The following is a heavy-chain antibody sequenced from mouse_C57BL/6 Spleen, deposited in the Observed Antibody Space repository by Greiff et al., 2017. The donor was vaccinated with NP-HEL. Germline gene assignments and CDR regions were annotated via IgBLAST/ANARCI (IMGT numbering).Heavy chain of an antibody. V-gene: IGHV1-26*01. J-gene: IGHJ4*01. CDR1: GYTFTDYY. Sequence: EVQLQQSGPELVKPGASVKISCKASGYTFTDYYMNWVKQSHGKSLEWIGDINPNNGGTSYNQKFKGKATLTVDKSSSTAYMELRSLTSEDSAVYYGARGEGAMDYWGQGTSVTVSS. CDR2: INPNNGGT. CDR3: ARGEGAMDY.